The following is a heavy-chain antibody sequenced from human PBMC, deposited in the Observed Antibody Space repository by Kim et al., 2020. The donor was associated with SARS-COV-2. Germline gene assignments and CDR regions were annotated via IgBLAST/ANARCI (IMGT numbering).Heavy chain of an antibody. J-gene: IGHJ4*02. V-gene: IGHV4-59*01. Sequence: PPLKLRVTISLDTSKCQFSLKVSSVTAADTAVYYCAGDLGYGSGSYAFDHWGQGTLVTVSS. D-gene: IGHD3-10*01. CDR3: AGDLGYGSGSYAFDH.